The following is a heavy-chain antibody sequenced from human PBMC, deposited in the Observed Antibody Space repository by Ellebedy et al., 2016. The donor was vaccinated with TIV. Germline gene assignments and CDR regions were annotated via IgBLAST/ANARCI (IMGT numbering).Heavy chain of an antibody. CDR2: IIPIFGTP. D-gene: IGHD5-24*01. CDR3: ARRGFRVLGDGYNSDFFDY. V-gene: IGHV1-69*13. J-gene: IGHJ4*02. CDR1: GGTFSSYA. Sequence: AASVKVSCKASGGTFSSYAISWVRQAPGQGLEWMEGIIPIFGTPNYAQKFQGRVTITADESTSTAYMELSSLRSEDTAVYYCARRGFRVLGDGYNSDFFDYWGQGTLVTVSS.